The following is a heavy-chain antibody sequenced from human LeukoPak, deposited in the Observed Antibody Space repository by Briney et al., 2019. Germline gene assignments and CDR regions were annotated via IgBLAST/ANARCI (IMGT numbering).Heavy chain of an antibody. CDR1: GGSFSGYY. V-gene: IGHV4-34*01. CDR3: ARGREQWRGYYYYAMDV. CDR2: INHSEST. Sequence: PSETLSLTCAVYGGSFSGYYWSWIRQPPGKGLEWIGEINHSESTNYDPSLRSRVTISVDTSKNQFSLKLSSVTPTHSAVYYCARGREQWRGYYYYAMDVWGQGTTVTVSS. D-gene: IGHD6-19*01. J-gene: IGHJ6*02.